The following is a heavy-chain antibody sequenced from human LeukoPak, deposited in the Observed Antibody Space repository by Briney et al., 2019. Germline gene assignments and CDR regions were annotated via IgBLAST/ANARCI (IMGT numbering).Heavy chain of an antibody. CDR1: GYTFTGYY. CDR2: INPNSGGT. J-gene: IGHJ4*02. D-gene: IGHD3-22*01. CDR3: ARGGQYVLHYDSSGYPPRGH. Sequence: ASVKVSCKASGYTFTGYYMHWVRQAPGQGLEWMGWINPNSGGTNYAQKFQGRVTMTRDTSISTAYMELSRLRSDDTAVYYCARGGQYVLHYDSSGYPPRGHWGQGTLVTVSS. V-gene: IGHV1-2*02.